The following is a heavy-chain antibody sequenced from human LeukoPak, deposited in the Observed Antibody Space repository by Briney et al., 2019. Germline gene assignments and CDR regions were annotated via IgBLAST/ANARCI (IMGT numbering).Heavy chain of an antibody. CDR1: GGSISSSSYY. D-gene: IGHD5-12*01. J-gene: IGHJ4*02. CDR2: IYYSVST. V-gene: IGHV4-39*01. Sequence: SETLSLTCTVSGGSISSSSYYWGWIRQPPGKGLEWIGSIYYSVSTYYNPSLKSRVTISVDTSKNQFSLKLSSVTAADTAVYYCARLGYDYWGQGTLVTVSS. CDR3: ARLGYDY.